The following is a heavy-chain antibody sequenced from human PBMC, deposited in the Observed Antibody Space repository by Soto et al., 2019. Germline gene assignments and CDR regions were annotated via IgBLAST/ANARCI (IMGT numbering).Heavy chain of an antibody. Sequence: GGSLRLSCAASGFTFSSYWMHWVRQAPGKGLVWVSRINSDGSSTSYADSVKGRFTISRDNAKNTLYLQMNSLRAEDTAVYYCARARWGFLEWFDHYYYYYMDVWGKGTTVTVSS. CDR1: GFTFSSYW. D-gene: IGHD3-3*01. CDR3: ARARWGFLEWFDHYYYYYMDV. CDR2: INSDGSST. V-gene: IGHV3-74*01. J-gene: IGHJ6*03.